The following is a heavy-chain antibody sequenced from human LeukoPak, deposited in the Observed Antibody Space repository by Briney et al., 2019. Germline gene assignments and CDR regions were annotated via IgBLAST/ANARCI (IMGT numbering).Heavy chain of an antibody. CDR2: IYYSETT. Sequence: SETLSLTCTVSGGSLRSYYWSWIRQPPGKGLEWIGYIYYSETTNYNPSLKSRVTMSLDTSKNQFSLKLTSVTAADTAVYYCARELEDCSGGSCYSGWLDPWGQGTRVTVSS. J-gene: IGHJ5*02. V-gene: IGHV4-59*01. CDR3: ARELEDCSGGSCYSGWLDP. CDR1: GGSLRSYY. D-gene: IGHD2-15*01.